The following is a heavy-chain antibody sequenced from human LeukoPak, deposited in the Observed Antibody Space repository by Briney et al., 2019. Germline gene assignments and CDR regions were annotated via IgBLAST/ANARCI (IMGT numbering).Heavy chain of an antibody. D-gene: IGHD6-19*01. J-gene: IGHJ4*02. Sequence: SETLSLTCTVSGGSTSSSSYYWGWIRQPPGKGLEWIGSIYYSGSTYYNPSPKSRVTISVDTSKNQFSLKLSSVTAADTAVYYCGAAVAGIFDYWGQGTLVTVSS. V-gene: IGHV4-39*01. CDR1: GGSTSSSSYY. CDR2: IYYSGST. CDR3: GAAVAGIFDY.